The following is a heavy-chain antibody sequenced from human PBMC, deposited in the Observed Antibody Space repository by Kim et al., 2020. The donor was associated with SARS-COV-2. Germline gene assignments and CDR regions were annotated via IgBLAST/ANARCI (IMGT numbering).Heavy chain of an antibody. CDR3: ASRSPPARYNGMDV. CDR2: ISGSSSYI. D-gene: IGHD3-9*01. Sequence: GGSLRLSCAASGFTFSTYDMNWVRQAPGKGLEWVSSISGSSSYIYYADSVKGRFTVSRDNAKTSLYLQMNSLRAEDTAVYYCASRSPPARYNGMDVWGQGTTVTVSS. CDR1: GFTFSTYD. V-gene: IGHV3-21*01. J-gene: IGHJ6*02.